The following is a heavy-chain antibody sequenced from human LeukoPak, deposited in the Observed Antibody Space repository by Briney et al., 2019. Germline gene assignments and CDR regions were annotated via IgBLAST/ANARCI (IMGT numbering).Heavy chain of an antibody. D-gene: IGHD1-26*01. CDR1: GFIVSSDY. CDR2: IYSGDRT. CDR3: AKDGDSGSYYIDY. J-gene: IGHJ4*02. Sequence: GGSLRLSCAASGFIVSSDYMSWVRQSPGKGLEWVSVIYSGDRTYYAASVKGGFTTSRDNSKNTSYLQMNSLRAEDTAVYYCAKDGDSGSYYIDYWGQGTLVTVSS. V-gene: IGHV3-53*01.